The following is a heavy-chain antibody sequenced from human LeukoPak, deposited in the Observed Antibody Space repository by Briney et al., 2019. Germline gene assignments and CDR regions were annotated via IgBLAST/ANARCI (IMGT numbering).Heavy chain of an antibody. V-gene: IGHV3-7*01. CDR1: GFTFSSYW. Sequence: GGSLRLSCAASGFTFSSYWMSWVRQAPGKGLEWVANIKQDGSEKYYVDSVKGRFTISRDNAKNSLYLQMNSLRAEDTAVYYCASSLELLEYYFDYWGQGTLVTVYS. CDR2: IKQDGSEK. CDR3: ASSLELLEYYFDY. D-gene: IGHD1-7*01. J-gene: IGHJ4*02.